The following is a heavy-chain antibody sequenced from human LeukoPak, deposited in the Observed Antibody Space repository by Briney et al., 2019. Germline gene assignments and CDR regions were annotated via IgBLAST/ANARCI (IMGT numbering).Heavy chain of an antibody. D-gene: IGHD2/OR15-2a*01. J-gene: IGHJ4*02. CDR1: GFTFSNYG. CDR2: IFYDGSNK. V-gene: IGHV3-33*01. CDR3: ARDQALYFSYGDY. Sequence: GGSLRLSCAASGFTFSNYGMHWVRQAPGKGLEWLAAIFYDGSNKYYADTVKGRFTISRDNSKNTLYRQVNSLRAEDTAVYYCARDQALYFSYGDYWGQGTLVTVSS.